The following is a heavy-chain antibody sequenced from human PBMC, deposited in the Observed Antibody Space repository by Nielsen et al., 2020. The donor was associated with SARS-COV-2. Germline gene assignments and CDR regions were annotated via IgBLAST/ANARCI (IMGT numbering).Heavy chain of an antibody. V-gene: IGHV3-30-3*01. J-gene: IGHJ4*02. CDR3: ARDAGERGFDY. CDR2: ISYDGSNK. CDR1: GFTFSSYA. Sequence: SCAASGFTFSSYAMHWVRQAPGKGLEWVAVISYDGSNKYYADSVKGRFTISRDNAKNSLYLQMNSLRAEDTAVYYCARDAGERGFDYWGQGTLVTVSS. D-gene: IGHD1-1*01.